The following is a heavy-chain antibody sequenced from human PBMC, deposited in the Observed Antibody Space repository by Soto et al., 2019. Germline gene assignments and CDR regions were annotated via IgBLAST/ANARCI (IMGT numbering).Heavy chain of an antibody. CDR1: GFSLSSYG. V-gene: IGHV3-33*01. J-gene: IGHJ4*02. D-gene: IGHD2-21*01. Sequence: QVQLVESGGGVVQSGRSLRLSCAVSGFSLSSYGMHWVRQAPGKGLEWVALIWYDENNKYYADSVKGRFTISRDNSKNTLYLQMSSLRAEDTAVYYCARVAGTVIVTYFDYWSQGTLVTVSS. CDR2: IWYDENNK. CDR3: ARVAGTVIVTYFDY.